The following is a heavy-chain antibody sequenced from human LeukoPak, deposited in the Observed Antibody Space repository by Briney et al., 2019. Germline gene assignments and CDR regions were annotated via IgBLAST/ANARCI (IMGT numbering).Heavy chain of an antibody. CDR3: AREVKVVVASYYYFDY. Sequence: GASVKVSCKASGYTFTSYYMHWVRQAPGQGLEWMGWISAYNGNTNYAQKLQGRVTMTTDTSTSTAYMELRSLRSDDTAVYYCAREVKVVVASYYYFDYWGQGTLVTVSS. CDR2: ISAYNGNT. V-gene: IGHV1-18*04. D-gene: IGHD2-15*01. J-gene: IGHJ4*02. CDR1: GYTFTSYY.